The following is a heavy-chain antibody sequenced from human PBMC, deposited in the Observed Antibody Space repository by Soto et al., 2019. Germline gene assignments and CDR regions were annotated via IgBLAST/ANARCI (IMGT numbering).Heavy chain of an antibody. D-gene: IGHD6-19*01. Sequence: GGSLRLSCAASGFTFSSYAMSWVRQAPGKGLEWVSAISGSGGSTYYADSVKGRFTISRDNSKNTLYLQMNSLRAEDTAVYYCALAPGIAVAGGSWFDPWGQGTLVTVSS. V-gene: IGHV3-23*01. CDR3: ALAPGIAVAGGSWFDP. CDR2: ISGSGGST. CDR1: GFTFSSYA. J-gene: IGHJ5*02.